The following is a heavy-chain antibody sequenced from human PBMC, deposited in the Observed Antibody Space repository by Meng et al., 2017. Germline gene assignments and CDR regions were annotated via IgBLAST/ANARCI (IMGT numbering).Heavy chain of an antibody. J-gene: IGHJ4*01. CDR1: GFTFSNAW. CDR2: MKSNVDGGTV. V-gene: IGHV3-15*01. Sequence: VQLVQSGGGLAKPGGSLRLSCAASGFTFSNAWMTWVRQAPGKGLEWIGRMKSNVDGGTVDYAAAVKGRFFISRDDSENTFYLQMNSLKTEDTAVYYCSGHVDYWGHGTLVTVSS. CDR3: SGHVDY.